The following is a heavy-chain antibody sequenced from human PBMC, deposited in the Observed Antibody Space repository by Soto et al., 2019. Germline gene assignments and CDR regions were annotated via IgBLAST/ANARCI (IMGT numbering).Heavy chain of an antibody. Sequence: GGSLRLSCAASGFTFSSSAMSWVRQAPGKGLEWVSAISASGGSTYYADSVKGRFTISRDNSRDTLYLQMTSLRAEDTAIYYCRHSSASRPDFAYNRDVWGQGTTVTVSS. J-gene: IGHJ6*02. CDR1: GFTFSSSA. CDR3: RHSSASRPDFAYNRDV. D-gene: IGHD6-6*01. V-gene: IGHV3-23*01. CDR2: ISASGGST.